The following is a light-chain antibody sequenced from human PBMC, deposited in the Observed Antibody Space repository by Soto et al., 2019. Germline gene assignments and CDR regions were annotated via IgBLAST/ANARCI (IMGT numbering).Light chain of an antibody. V-gene: IGKV1D-8*01. CDR1: QGISSY. J-gene: IGKJ2*01. CDR3: QQYYSFPRT. CDR2: AAS. Sequence: VIWMTQSPSLLSASTGDRVTISCRVSQGISSYLAWYQQKPGKAPELLIYAASTLQSGVPSRFSGSGSGTYFTLTISCLQSEDFATYYCQQYYSFPRTFGQGTKLEIK.